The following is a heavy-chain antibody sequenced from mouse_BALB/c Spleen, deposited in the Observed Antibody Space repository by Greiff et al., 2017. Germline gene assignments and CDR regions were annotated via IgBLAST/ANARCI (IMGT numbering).Heavy chain of an antibody. CDR2: IAPGSGST. D-gene: IGHD6-2*01. CDR3: ARSLDYYAMDY. J-gene: IGHJ4*01. Sequence: DLVKPGASVKLSCKASGYTFTSYWINWIKQRPGQGLEWIGRIAPGSGSTYYNEMFKGKATLTVDTSSSTAYIRLSSLSSEDSAVYFCARSLDYYAMDYWGQGTSVTVS. V-gene: IGHV1S41*01. CDR1: GYTFTSYW.